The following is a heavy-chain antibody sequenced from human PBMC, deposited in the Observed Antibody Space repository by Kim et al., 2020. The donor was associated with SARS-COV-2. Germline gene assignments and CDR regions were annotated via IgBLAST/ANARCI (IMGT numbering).Heavy chain of an antibody. V-gene: IGHV4-34*01. D-gene: IGHD6-13*01. J-gene: IGHJ4*01. CDR2: INHSGST. CDR1: GGSFSGYY. CDR3: ARVTGLGYSSSWYGNFDY. Sequence: SETLSLTCAVYGGSFSGYYWSWIRQPPGKGLEWIGEINHSGSTNYNPSLKSRVTISVDTSKNQFSLKLSSVTAADTAVYYCARVTGLGYSSSWYGNFDYCGHGTLVTVSS.